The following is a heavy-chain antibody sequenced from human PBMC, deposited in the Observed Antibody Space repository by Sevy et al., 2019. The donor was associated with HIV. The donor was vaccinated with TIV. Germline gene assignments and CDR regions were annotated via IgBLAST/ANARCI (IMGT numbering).Heavy chain of an antibody. J-gene: IGHJ6*02. CDR1: GFTVSSNY. D-gene: IGHD6-6*01. V-gene: IGHV3-66*01. CDR2: IYSGGIT. CDR3: ARSLGSSSPYYYGLDV. Sequence: GESLKISCAASGFTVSSNYMSWVRQAPGKGLEWVSVIYSGGITYYEYSVKGRFTLSRDNSKNTLYLQMNSLSAEDTAVYYCARSLGSSSPYYYGLDVWGQGTTVTVSS.